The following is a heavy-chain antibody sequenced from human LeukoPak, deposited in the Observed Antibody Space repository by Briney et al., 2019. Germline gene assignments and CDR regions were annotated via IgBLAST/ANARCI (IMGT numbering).Heavy chain of an antibody. Sequence: SETLSLTCAVYGGSFSGYYWSWIRQPPGKGLEGIGEINHSGSTNYNPSLKSRVTISVDTSKNQFSLKLSSVTAADTAVYYCARGISIWEWLRGGHTGYYYYYMDVWGKGTTVTVSS. CDR2: INHSGST. D-gene: IGHD3-3*01. CDR3: ARGISIWEWLRGGHTGYYYYYMDV. V-gene: IGHV4-34*01. CDR1: GGSFSGYY. J-gene: IGHJ6*03.